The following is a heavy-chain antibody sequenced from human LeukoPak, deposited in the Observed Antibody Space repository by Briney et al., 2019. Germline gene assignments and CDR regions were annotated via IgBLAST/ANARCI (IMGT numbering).Heavy chain of an antibody. CDR3: AKDLGLLWFGTFDY. CDR2: MTGSGGST. D-gene: IGHD3-10*01. Sequence: GGSLRLSCAASGFTFSTYAMSWVRQAPGKGLEWVATMTGSGGSTFYGDSVKGRFTIARDNSNNMLYLQMNSLRAEDTAVYYCAKDLGLLWFGTFDYWGQGILVTVSS. J-gene: IGHJ4*02. CDR1: GFTFSTYA. V-gene: IGHV3-23*01.